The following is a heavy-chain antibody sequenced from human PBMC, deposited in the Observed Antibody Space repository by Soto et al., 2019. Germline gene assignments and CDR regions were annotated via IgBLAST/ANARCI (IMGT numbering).Heavy chain of an antibody. Sequence: GGSLRLSCAASGFTVSSNYMSWVRQAPGKGLEWVSVIYSGGSTYYADSVKGRFTIARENSKNTLYLQWNILRPEDTAVYSWARVRLLFSYYFDYWGQGTLVTFSS. V-gene: IGHV3-53*01. D-gene: IGHD2-21*02. CDR1: GFTVSSNY. CDR2: IYSGGST. J-gene: IGHJ4*02. CDR3: ARVRLLFSYYFDY.